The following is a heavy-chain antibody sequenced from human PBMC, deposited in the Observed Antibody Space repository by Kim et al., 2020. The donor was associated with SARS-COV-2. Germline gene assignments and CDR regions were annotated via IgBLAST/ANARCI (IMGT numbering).Heavy chain of an antibody. J-gene: IGHJ4*02. Sequence: GGSLRLSWAASGFTFSSYAMHWVRQAPGKGLEWVAVISYDGSNKYYADSVKGRFTISRDNSKNTLYLQMNSLRAEDTAVYYCARRSDSSGYSAPPPFANWGQGTLVTVSS. CDR1: GFTFSSYA. CDR2: ISYDGSNK. D-gene: IGHD3-22*01. V-gene: IGHV3-30*04. CDR3: ARRSDSSGYSAPPPFAN.